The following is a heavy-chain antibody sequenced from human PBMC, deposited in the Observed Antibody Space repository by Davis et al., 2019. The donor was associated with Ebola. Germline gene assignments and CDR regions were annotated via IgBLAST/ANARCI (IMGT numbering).Heavy chain of an antibody. Sequence: PGGSLRLSCETSGFIFRNYVMSWVRQAPGKGLEWVSTFGTVGDTYYADSVKGRFTISRDNAKNSLYLQMNSLRAEDTAVYYCARDSKAARRTFYYYGMDVWGKGTTVTVSS. CDR2: FGTVGDT. CDR3: ARDSKAARRTFYYYGMDV. V-gene: IGHV3-69-1*01. J-gene: IGHJ6*04. CDR1: GFIFRNYV. D-gene: IGHD6-6*01.